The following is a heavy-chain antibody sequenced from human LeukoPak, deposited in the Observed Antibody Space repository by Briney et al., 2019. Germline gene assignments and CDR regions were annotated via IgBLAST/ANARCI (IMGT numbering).Heavy chain of an antibody. Sequence: SETLSLTCTVSGGSISSYYWSWIRQPAGKGLEWIGRIYTSGSTNYNPSLKSRVTMSVDTSKNQFSLKLSSVTAADTAVYYCARGARLIAAAGTVGWFDPWGQGTLVTVSS. CDR2: IYTSGST. J-gene: IGHJ5*02. CDR3: ARGARLIAAAGTVGWFDP. D-gene: IGHD6-13*01. V-gene: IGHV4-4*07. CDR1: GGSISSYY.